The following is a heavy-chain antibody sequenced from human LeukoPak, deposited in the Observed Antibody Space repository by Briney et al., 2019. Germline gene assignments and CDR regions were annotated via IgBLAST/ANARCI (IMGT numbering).Heavy chain of an antibody. CDR3: ARLVEASWFDS. Sequence: SPTLSLTCAISGDSVSTNSATWTWLRQSPSRGLEWLGRTYYRSKWYNDYAVSMKSRITINPDTSKNQFSLQLNPVTPEDTAVYYCARLVEASWFDSWGQGTLVTVSS. CDR1: GDSVSTNSAT. D-gene: IGHD1-26*01. J-gene: IGHJ5*01. CDR2: TYYRSKWYN. V-gene: IGHV6-1*01.